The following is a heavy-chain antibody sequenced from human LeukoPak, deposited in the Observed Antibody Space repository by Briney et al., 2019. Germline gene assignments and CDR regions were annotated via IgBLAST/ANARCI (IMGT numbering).Heavy chain of an antibody. J-gene: IGHJ5*02. V-gene: IGHV4-39*07. D-gene: IGHD1-14*01. CDR3: ASFWQVYRTRSRNWFDP. CDR1: GGSISSSSYY. Sequence: SETLSLTCTVSGGSISSSSYYWGWIPQPPGKGLEWIGGIYYGGSTYYNPSLKSRVTISVDTSKNQFSLKLSSVTAADTAVYYCASFWQVYRTRSRNWFDPWGQGTLVTVSS. CDR2: IYYGGST.